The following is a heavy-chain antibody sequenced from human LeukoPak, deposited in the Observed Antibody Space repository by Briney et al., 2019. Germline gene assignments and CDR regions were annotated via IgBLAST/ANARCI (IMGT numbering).Heavy chain of an antibody. D-gene: IGHD6-13*01. CDR2: IYTSGST. CDR3: ARSAATGTHNWFDP. CDR1: GGSISSGSYY. V-gene: IGHV4-61*02. Sequence: SETLSLTCTVSGGSISSGSYYWSWIRQPAGKGLEWIGRIYTSGSTNYNPSLKSRVTISVDTSKNQFSLKLSSVTAADTAVYYCARSAATGTHNWFDPWGQGTLVTVSS. J-gene: IGHJ5*02.